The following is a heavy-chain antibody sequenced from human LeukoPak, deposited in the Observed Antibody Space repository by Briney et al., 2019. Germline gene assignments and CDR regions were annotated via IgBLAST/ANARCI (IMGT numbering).Heavy chain of an antibody. CDR1: GFTFSSCW. CDR3: ARGGGLDV. D-gene: IGHD3-16*01. V-gene: IGHV3-7*03. CDR2: INHNGNVN. Sequence: PGGSLRLSCAASGFTFSSCWTNWARQAPGKGLEWVASINHNGNVNYYVDSVKGRFTISRDNAKNSLYLQMSNLRAEDTAVYFCARGGGLDVWGQGATVTVSS. J-gene: IGHJ6*02.